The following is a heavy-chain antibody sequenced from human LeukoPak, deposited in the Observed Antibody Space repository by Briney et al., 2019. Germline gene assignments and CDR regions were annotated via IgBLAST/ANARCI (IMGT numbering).Heavy chain of an antibody. CDR2: INPNSRGT. CDR3: ARGRSVAVAVWTPPIDY. V-gene: IGHV1-2*02. CDR1: GYTFTGYY. J-gene: IGHJ4*02. Sequence: ASVKVSCKASGYTFTGYYLHWVRQAPGQGPEWMGWINPNSRGTNYAQKCQGRVTMTLDTSITTAYMEVSRLTTDDTAVYYCARGRSVAVAVWTPPIDYWGQGPLVSVSS. D-gene: IGHD6-19*01.